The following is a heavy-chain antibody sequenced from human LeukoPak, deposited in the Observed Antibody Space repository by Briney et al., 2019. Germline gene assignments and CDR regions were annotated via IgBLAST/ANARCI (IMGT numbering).Heavy chain of an antibody. CDR1: GFTFSSYE. CDR3: ARGEGSGSYSYNWFDP. J-gene: IGHJ5*02. D-gene: IGHD3-10*01. V-gene: IGHV3-48*03. Sequence: GGSLRLSCAASGFTFSSYEMNWVRQAPGKGLEWVSYISSSGSTIYYADSVKGRFTISRDNAKNSLYLQMSSLRAEDTAVYYCARGEGSGSYSYNWFDPWGQGTLVTVSS. CDR2: ISSSGSTI.